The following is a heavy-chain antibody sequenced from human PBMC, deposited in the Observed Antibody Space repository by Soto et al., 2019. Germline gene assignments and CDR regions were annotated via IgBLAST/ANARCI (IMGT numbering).Heavy chain of an antibody. J-gene: IGHJ4*02. CDR1: GFTFSSYA. Sequence: QVQLVESGGGVVQPGRSLRLSCAASGFTFSSYAMHWVRQAPGKGLEWVAVISYDGSNKYYADSVKGRFTISRDNSENTLYLQMNSLRAEDTAVYYCARDRLSGWYELVDYWGQGTLVTVSS. D-gene: IGHD6-19*01. CDR2: ISYDGSNK. CDR3: ARDRLSGWYELVDY. V-gene: IGHV3-30-3*01.